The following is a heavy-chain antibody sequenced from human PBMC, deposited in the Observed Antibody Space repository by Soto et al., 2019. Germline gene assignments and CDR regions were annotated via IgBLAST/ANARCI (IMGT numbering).Heavy chain of an antibody. J-gene: IGHJ4*02. CDR1: GFSFSDFA. D-gene: IGHD6-13*01. CDR2: ITDTGGDT. V-gene: IGHV3-23*01. Sequence: GGSLRLSCISSGFSFSDFAMGWVRQAPGKGLEWVSAITDTGGDTYHADSVKGRFTISRDNTKSTLFFQMNSLGAEDTAIYYCAKGSATSRPYYFDYWGQGALVTVSS. CDR3: AKGSATSRPYYFDY.